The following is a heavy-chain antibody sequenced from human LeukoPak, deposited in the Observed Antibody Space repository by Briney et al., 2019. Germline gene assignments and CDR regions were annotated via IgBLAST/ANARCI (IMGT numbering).Heavy chain of an antibody. Sequence: PSQTLSLTCAVSGGSISSGDYSWSWIWQPPGKGLEWIGYIYYSGSTNYNPSLKSRVTISVDTSKNQFSLKLSSVTAADTAVYYCARGVKIEYSSSSRNWFFDLWGRGTLVTVSS. V-gene: IGHV4-30-4*07. D-gene: IGHD6-6*01. CDR3: ARGVKIEYSSSSRNWFFDL. J-gene: IGHJ2*01. CDR1: GGSISSGDYS. CDR2: IYYSGST.